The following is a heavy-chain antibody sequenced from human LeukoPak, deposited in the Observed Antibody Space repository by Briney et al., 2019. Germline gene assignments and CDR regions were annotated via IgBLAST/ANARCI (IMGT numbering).Heavy chain of an antibody. CDR3: ARDMSGGDAFDI. J-gene: IGHJ3*02. Sequence: GGSLTLACAASGFTFSSFGMHWARHAAGTGLGLVALIWYDGSNKYYAESVKGRCTISRDNSTKTLYLQMNRLRAEDTAVYYCARDMSGGDAFDIWGQGTMVAVSS. D-gene: IGHD3-10*02. V-gene: IGHV3-33*01. CDR1: GFTFSSFG. CDR2: IWYDGSNK.